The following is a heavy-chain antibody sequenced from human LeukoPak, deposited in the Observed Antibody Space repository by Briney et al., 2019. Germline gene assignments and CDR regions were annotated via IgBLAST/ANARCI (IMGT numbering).Heavy chain of an antibody. V-gene: IGHV3-49*03. CDR2: IRSSIYGGTP. D-gene: IGHD1-1*01. CDR3: SREWGNGNDLRPDS. J-gene: IGHJ4*02. CDR1: GFTFREFS. Sequence: GGSLRLSCTSSGFTFREFSVSWFRQAPGKGLEWIGFIRSSIYGGTPKAAASVKGRFIFSRDDSKGVAYLRMNSLKTDDTAVYYCSREWGNGNDLRPDSWGQGTLVTVSS.